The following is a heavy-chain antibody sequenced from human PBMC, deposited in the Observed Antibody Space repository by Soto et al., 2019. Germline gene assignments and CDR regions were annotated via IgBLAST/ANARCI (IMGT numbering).Heavy chain of an antibody. CDR2: IIPIFGTA. D-gene: IGHD4-17*01. Sequence: QVQLVQSGAEVKKPGSSVKVSCKASGGTFSSYAISWVRQAPGQGLEWMGGIIPIFGTANYAQKFQGRVTLTADESTSTAYMALSSLRSEDTAVYYCARASSTVVTPNYYYYGMDVWGQGPTVTVSS. CDR1: GGTFSSYA. J-gene: IGHJ6*02. CDR3: ARASSTVVTPNYYYYGMDV. V-gene: IGHV1-69*01.